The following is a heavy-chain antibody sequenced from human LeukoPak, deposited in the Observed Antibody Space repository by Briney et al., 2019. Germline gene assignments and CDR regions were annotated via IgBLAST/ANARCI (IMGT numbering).Heavy chain of an antibody. D-gene: IGHD6-13*01. CDR2: MYHSGST. CDR3: ARGSKYSSSWYYPYYYYMDV. V-gene: IGHV4-38-2*02. Sequence: SETLSLTCSVSGYSISSAYYWGWIRQPPGKGLEWIGTMYHSGSTNYNPSLKSRVTISVDTSKNQFSLKLSSVTAADTAVYYCARGSKYSSSWYYPYYYYMDVWGKGTTVTVSS. J-gene: IGHJ6*03. CDR1: GYSISSAYY.